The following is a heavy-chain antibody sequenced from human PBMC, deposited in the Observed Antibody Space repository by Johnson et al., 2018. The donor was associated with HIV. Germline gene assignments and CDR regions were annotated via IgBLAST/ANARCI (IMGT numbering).Heavy chain of an antibody. V-gene: IGHV3-9*01. J-gene: IGHJ3*01. CDR3: VKNIGGQELLHNGFDV. D-gene: IGHD3-10*01. CDR1: GFTFDDHA. CDR2: FSWNSVSR. Sequence: VQLVESGGGVVRPGGSLTLSCAASGFTFDDHAMHWVRQAPGMGPEWVSGFSWNSVSRGYADSVKGRFTISRDNARNSLYLQMNSLRTEDTALYYCVKNIGGQELLHNGFDVWGQGTMVTVSA.